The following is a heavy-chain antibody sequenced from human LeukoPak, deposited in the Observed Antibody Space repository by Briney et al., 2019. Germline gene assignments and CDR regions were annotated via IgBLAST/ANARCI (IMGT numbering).Heavy chain of an antibody. CDR2: ISYIGTT. J-gene: IGHJ3*02. D-gene: IGHD4-17*01. V-gene: IGHV4-59*11. CDR1: GDSFSSHY. CDR3: ARDLVTVTKGFDI. Sequence: SETLSLTCAVSGDSFSSHYWTWIRQPPGRGLAWIGYISYIGTTNYNPSLKSRVTISIDTSKNQFSLKLSSVTTADTAVYYCARDLVTVTKGFDIWGLGTMVSVSS.